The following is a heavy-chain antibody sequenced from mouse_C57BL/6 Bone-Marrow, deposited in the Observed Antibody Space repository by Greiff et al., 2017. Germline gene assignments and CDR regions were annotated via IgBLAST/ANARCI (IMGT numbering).Heavy chain of an antibody. J-gene: IGHJ4*01. Sequence: VQLQQPGTELVKPGASVKLSCKASGYTFTSYWMHWVKQRPGQGLEWIGNINTSNGGNNYNEKFKSKATLTVDKSSSTAYLQLSSLSAEDSAVYYCARSGWETFYAMDYWGQGTSVTVSS. D-gene: IGHD1-1*02. CDR2: INTSNGGN. CDR1: GYTFTSYW. V-gene: IGHV1-53*01. CDR3: ARSGWETFYAMDY.